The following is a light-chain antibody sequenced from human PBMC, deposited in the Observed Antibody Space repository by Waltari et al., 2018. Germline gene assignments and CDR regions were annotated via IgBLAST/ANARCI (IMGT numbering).Light chain of an antibody. CDR2: GTS. V-gene: IGKV3-20*01. CDR3: QLYGNSPVVT. J-gene: IGKJ4*01. Sequence: ETVLTQSPGPLSLSPGEIATLSCRSSQSVSSSYLAWYQQKPGQAPRLLMYGTSTRAAGIPDRYSGSGSGTDFSLTISRLDPEDFAVYYCQLYGNSPVVTFGGGTKVEIK. CDR1: QSVSSSY.